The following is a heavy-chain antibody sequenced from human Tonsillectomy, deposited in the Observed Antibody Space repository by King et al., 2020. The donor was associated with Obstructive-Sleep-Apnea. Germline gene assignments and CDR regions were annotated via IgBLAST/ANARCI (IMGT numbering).Heavy chain of an antibody. J-gene: IGHJ4*02. CDR3: AKERDNAVLVAASDS. Sequence: VQLVESGGGLVQPGGSLRLSCAASGFTFSIYGMSWVRQPPGKGLEWVSGIYRSGSSTYYADSVKGRFTISRDNSKNTLYLQMNSLRAEDTAVYYCAKERDNAVLVAASDSWGQGTLVAVSS. V-gene: IGHV3-23*04. CDR1: GFTFSIYG. D-gene: IGHD2-15*01. CDR2: IYRSGSST.